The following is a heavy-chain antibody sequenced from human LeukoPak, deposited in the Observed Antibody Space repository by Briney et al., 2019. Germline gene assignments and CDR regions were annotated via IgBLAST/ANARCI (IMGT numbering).Heavy chain of an antibody. CDR1: GYTFTSYG. V-gene: IGHV1-69*04. J-gene: IGHJ3*02. CDR3: ARDVVTVAFDI. Sequence: EASVKVSCKASGYTFTSYGISWVRQAPGQGLEWMGRIIPILGIANYAQKFQGRVTITADKSTSTAYMELSSLRSEETAVYYCARDVVTVAFDIWGQGTMVTVSS. D-gene: IGHD2-21*02. CDR2: IIPILGIA.